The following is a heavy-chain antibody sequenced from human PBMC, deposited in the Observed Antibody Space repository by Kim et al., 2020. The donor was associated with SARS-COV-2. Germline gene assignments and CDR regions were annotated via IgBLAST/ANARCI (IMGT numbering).Heavy chain of an antibody. V-gene: IGHV3-48*04. J-gene: IGHJ4*01. Sequence: GGSLRLSCAASGFTFSTYKMGWVRQAPGKGLEWLSDIGTTSSIGAYADSVKGRFTISRDNAKNSLYLQMDSLRAEDTAVYYCARDGNYCTTHKCYEQFD. CDR2: IGTTSSIG. CDR3: ARDGNYCTTHKCYEQFD. D-gene: IGHD1-1*01. CDR1: GFTFSTYK.